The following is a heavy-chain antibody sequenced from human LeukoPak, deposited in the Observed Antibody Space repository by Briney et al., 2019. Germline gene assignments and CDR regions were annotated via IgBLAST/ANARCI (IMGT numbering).Heavy chain of an antibody. CDR2: IIPIFGTA. Sequence: GSSVKVSCKASGGTFSRYAISWVRQAPGQGLEWMGGIIPIFGTANYAQKFQGRVTITADESTSTAYMELSSLRSEDTAVYYCARAVGYCSSTSCYSAFDIWGQGTMVTVSS. D-gene: IGHD2-2*02. CDR3: ARAVGYCSSTSCYSAFDI. J-gene: IGHJ3*02. V-gene: IGHV1-69*01. CDR1: GGTFSRYA.